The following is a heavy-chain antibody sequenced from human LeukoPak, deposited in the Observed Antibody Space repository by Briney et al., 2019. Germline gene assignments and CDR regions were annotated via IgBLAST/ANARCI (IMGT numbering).Heavy chain of an antibody. V-gene: IGHV3-7*01. D-gene: IGHD2/OR15-2a*01. CDR2: INQDGSDK. Sequence: GGSLRLSCAASGLTFSIHWMNWVRQAPGKGLECVANINQDGSDKYYVDSVKGRFTISRDNTKNSLYLQMNSLRAEDTAVYYCARDLLWGQGTLVTVSS. CDR3: ARDLL. J-gene: IGHJ4*02. CDR1: GLTFSIHW.